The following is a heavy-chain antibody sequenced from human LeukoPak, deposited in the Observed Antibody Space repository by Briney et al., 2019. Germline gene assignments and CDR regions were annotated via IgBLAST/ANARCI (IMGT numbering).Heavy chain of an antibody. Sequence: SQTLSLTCAIFGDSISSNSAAWNWLRQSPSRGLEWLGSTYYRSKWYNDYALSVKSRITINPDTSKNQFSLQLSSVTPEDTAVYYCARILGVASLDAFDVWGQGTMVTVSS. CDR3: ARILGVASLDAFDV. D-gene: IGHD2-8*02. V-gene: IGHV6-1*01. CDR1: GDSISSNSAA. J-gene: IGHJ3*01. CDR2: TYYRSKWYN.